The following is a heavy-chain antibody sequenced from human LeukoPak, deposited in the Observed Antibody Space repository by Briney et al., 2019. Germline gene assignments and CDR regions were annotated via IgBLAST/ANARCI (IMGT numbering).Heavy chain of an antibody. CDR3: ARVYYYDSSGPFDY. CDR2: TYYGGST. V-gene: IGHV4-59*13. CDR1: GGSINGYY. Sequence: SETLSLTCTVTGGSINGYYWSWIRQPPGKGLDWIAYTYYGGSTKYNPSLKSRAAISVDTSKNQLSLQLSSVTAADTAVYYCARVYYYDSSGPFDYWGQGTLVTVSS. J-gene: IGHJ4*02. D-gene: IGHD3-22*01.